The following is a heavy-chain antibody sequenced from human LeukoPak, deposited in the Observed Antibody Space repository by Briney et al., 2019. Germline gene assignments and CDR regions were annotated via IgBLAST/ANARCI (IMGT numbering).Heavy chain of an antibody. D-gene: IGHD6-13*01. V-gene: IGHV1-69*13. CDR2: IIPIFGTA. Sequence: SVKVSCKASGGTVSRYPISWVRQAPGQGLEWMGGIIPIFGTANYAQKFQGRVTITADESTSTAYMELSSLRSEDTAVYYCARVRYSSSWYPNFDYWGQGTLVTVSS. J-gene: IGHJ4*02. CDR1: GGTVSRYP. CDR3: ARVRYSSSWYPNFDY.